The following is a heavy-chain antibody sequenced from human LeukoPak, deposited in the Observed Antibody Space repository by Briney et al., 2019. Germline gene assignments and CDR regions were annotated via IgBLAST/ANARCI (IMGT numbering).Heavy chain of an antibody. D-gene: IGHD1-1*01. J-gene: IGHJ6*03. V-gene: IGHV3-30*02. CDR2: IRYDGSNK. Sequence: PGGSLRLSCAASGFTFSSYGMHWVRQAPGKGLEWVAFIRYDGSNKYYADSVKGRFTISRDNSKNTLYLQMNSLRAEDTAVYYCARLERRMLGMDVWGKGTTVTISS. CDR1: GFTFSSYG. CDR3: ARLERRMLGMDV.